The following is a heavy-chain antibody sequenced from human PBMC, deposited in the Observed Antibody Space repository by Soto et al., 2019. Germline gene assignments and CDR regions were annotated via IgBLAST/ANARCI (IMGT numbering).Heavy chain of an antibody. D-gene: IGHD2-15*01. J-gene: IGHJ4*02. CDR1: GFTFSSYA. V-gene: IGHV3-30-3*01. CDR3: ARDMGGGSCTLDY. Sequence: PGGSLRLSCAASGFTFSSYAMHWVRQAPGKGLEWVAVISYDGSNKYYADSVKGRFTISRDNSKNTLYLQMNSLRAEDTAVYYCARDMGGGSCTLDYWGQGTLVTVSS. CDR2: ISYDGSNK.